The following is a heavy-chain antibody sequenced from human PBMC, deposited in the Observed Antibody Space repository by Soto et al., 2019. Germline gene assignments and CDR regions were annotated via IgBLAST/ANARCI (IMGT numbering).Heavy chain of an antibody. J-gene: IGHJ6*02. CDR2: ISWDGVST. D-gene: IGHD6-13*01. CDR1: GFTFDDYT. V-gene: IGHV3-43*01. CDR3: AKDIAGQQPYYYGMDV. Sequence: GGSLRLSCAASGFTFDDYTMHWVRQAPGKGLEWVSLISWDGVSTYYADSVKGRFTISRDNSKNSLYLQMNSLRTEDTALYYCAKDIAGQQPYYYGMDVWGQGTTVTVSS.